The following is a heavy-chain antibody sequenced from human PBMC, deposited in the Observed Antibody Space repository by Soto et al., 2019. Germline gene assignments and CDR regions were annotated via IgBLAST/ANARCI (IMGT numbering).Heavy chain of an antibody. Sequence: EVQLVETGGGLIQPGGSLILSCAASGFTVSSKYMSWLRQAPGKGLEWVSIIYSDGNTYYADSVKGRFTISRDNSKNTLNLQMNSLRAEDTVVYFCARGRGNCVVTTCYLPFDSWGQGTLVTVSS. D-gene: IGHD2-2*01. CDR2: IYSDGNT. J-gene: IGHJ4*02. V-gene: IGHV3-53*02. CDR3: ARGRGNCVVTTCYLPFDS. CDR1: GFTVSSKY.